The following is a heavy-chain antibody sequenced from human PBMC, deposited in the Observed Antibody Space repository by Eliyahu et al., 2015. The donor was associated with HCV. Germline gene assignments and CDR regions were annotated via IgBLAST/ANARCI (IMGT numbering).Heavy chain of an antibody. Sequence: QVQLVQSGAEVKKPXSSVKVSCXXSGGTFSSYAXXWXRQAPGQGLEWMGGIIPIFGTANYAQKFQGRVTITADESTSTAYMELSSLRSEDTAVYYCASERSYYYGSRDYHNWFDPWGQGTLVTVSS. J-gene: IGHJ5*02. CDR1: GGTFSSYA. CDR2: IIPIFGTA. D-gene: IGHD3-10*01. V-gene: IGHV1-69*01. CDR3: ASERSYYYGSRDYHNWFDP.